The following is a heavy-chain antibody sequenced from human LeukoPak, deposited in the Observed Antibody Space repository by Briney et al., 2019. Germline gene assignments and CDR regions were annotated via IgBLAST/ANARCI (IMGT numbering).Heavy chain of an antibody. J-gene: IGHJ6*03. CDR3: AREVSPGGWFGESRAYYMDV. D-gene: IGHD3-10*01. Sequence: PSETLSLTCTVSGGSISSSSYYWGWIRQPPGKGLEWIGSIYYSGSTYYNPSLKSRVTISVDTSKNQFSLKLSSVTAADTAVYYCAREVSPGGWFGESRAYYMDVWGKGTTVTVSS. V-gene: IGHV4-39*02. CDR2: IYYSGST. CDR1: GGSISSSSYY.